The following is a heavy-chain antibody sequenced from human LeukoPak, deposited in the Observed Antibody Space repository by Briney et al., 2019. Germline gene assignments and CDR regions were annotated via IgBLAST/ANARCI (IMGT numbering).Heavy chain of an antibody. D-gene: IGHD3-10*01. J-gene: IGHJ4*02. CDR1: GGTFSGDA. Sequence: GASVKVSCKASGGTFSGDAISWVRLAPGQGLEWMGAIIPMFGTANYAQKFQGRVTITADESTNTAYMDLSSLRYEDTAVYYCARALSLIRGPQTYYFGSWAQGTLVTVSS. CDR3: ARALSLIRGPQTYYFGS. V-gene: IGHV1-69*13. CDR2: IIPMFGTA.